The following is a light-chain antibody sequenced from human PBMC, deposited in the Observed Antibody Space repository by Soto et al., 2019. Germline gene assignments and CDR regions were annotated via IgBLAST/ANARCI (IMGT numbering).Light chain of an antibody. Sequence: VMTQSPATLSVYPGERATLSCMASHIVMKDLAWYQQKPGQAPRLLIYDSSTRASGIPPRFSGGGSGTDFFLTISSLQSEDFAVYYCQQYNKLPLTFGGGSKVDIK. CDR2: DSS. J-gene: IGKJ4*01. CDR1: HIVMKD. CDR3: QQYNKLPLT. V-gene: IGKV3-15*01.